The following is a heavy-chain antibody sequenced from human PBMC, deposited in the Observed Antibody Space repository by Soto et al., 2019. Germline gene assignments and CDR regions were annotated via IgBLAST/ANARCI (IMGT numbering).Heavy chain of an antibody. Sequence: QVQLQQWGAGLLKPSETLSLTCAVYGGSFSGYYWSWIRQPPGKGLEWIGEINHSGSTNYNPSLKSRVTRSVDTSKNQFSLKLSSVTAADTAVYYCARKPVPASSSTMVRGVFDYWGQGTLVTVSS. J-gene: IGHJ4*02. V-gene: IGHV4-34*01. CDR3: ARKPVPASSSTMVRGVFDY. CDR2: INHSGST. D-gene: IGHD3-10*01. CDR1: GGSFSGYY.